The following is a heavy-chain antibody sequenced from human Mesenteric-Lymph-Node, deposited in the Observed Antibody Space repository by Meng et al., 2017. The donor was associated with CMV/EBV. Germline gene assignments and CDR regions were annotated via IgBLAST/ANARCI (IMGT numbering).Heavy chain of an antibody. V-gene: IGHV5-51*01. CDR2: IYPGDSDT. Sequence: GESLKISCKGSRYSFTSHWIAWVRQMPGKGLKWMGIIYPGDSDTRYSPSFQGQVTISVDKSISTAYLQWSSLKASDTAMYYCARLREYCSGGSCYQPYYYYGMDVWGQGTTVTVSS. J-gene: IGHJ6*02. CDR1: RYSFTSHW. CDR3: ARLREYCSGGSCYQPYYYYGMDV. D-gene: IGHD2-15*01.